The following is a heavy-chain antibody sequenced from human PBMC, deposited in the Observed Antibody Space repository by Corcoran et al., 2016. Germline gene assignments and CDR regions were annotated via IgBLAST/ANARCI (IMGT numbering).Heavy chain of an antibody. V-gene: IGHV4-34*01. CDR1: GGSFSGYY. D-gene: IGHD2-15*01. Sequence: QVQLQQWGAGLLKPSETLSLTCAVYGGSFSGYYWSWIRQPPGKGLEWIGEINHSGSTNYNPSLKSRVTISVDTSKNQLSLKLSSVTAADTAVYYWAREGEYCSGGSCYGWFDPWGQGTLVTVSS. J-gene: IGHJ5*02. CDR2: INHSGST. CDR3: AREGEYCSGGSCYGWFDP.